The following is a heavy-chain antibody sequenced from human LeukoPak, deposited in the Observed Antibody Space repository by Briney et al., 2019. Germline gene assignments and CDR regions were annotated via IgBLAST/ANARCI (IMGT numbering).Heavy chain of an antibody. CDR2: IRYDGSNK. D-gene: IGHD3-10*01. V-gene: IGHV3-30*02. J-gene: IGHJ6*03. Sequence: GGSLRLSCAASGFTFSSYGMHWVRQAPGKGLEWVAFIRYDGSNKYYADSVKGRFTISRDNSKNTLYLQMNSLRAEDTAVYYCAKDPQWFGELSYYYMDVWGKGTTVTISS. CDR1: GFTFSSYG. CDR3: AKDPQWFGELSYYYMDV.